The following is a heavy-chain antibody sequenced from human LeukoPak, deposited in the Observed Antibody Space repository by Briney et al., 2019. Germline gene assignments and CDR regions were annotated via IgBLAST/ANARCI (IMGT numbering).Heavy chain of an antibody. CDR3: AKVTLWFGELFGAFDI. CDR1: GFTFSSYA. CDR2: ISGSGGST. D-gene: IGHD3-10*01. J-gene: IGHJ3*02. Sequence: GGALRLSCAASGFTFSSYAMSWVRQAPGKGVEWGSAISGSGGSTYYADSVKGRFTISRDNSKNTLYLQMNSLRAEDTAVYYCAKVTLWFGELFGAFDIWGQGTMVTVSS. V-gene: IGHV3-23*01.